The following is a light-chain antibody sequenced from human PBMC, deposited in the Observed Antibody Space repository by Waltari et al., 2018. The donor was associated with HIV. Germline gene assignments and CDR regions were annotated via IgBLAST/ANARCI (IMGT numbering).Light chain of an antibody. V-gene: IGKV3-20*01. J-gene: IGKJ1*01. Sequence: EIVLTQSPGTLSLSPGDRATLSCRASQSVNSNYLAWYQQKPGQAPRLLIYGASSRATGIPNRVSGSGSGTDFTLTISSLEPEDSAVYYCQQYGSSPRTFGQGTNVEIK. CDR1: QSVNSNY. CDR3: QQYGSSPRT. CDR2: GAS.